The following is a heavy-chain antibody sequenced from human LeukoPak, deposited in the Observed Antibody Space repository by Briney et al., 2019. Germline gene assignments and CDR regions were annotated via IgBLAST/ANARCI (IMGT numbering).Heavy chain of an antibody. CDR1: GYTFTGYY. Sequence: ASVKVSCKASGYTFTGYYVHWVRQAPGQGLEWMGWINPNSGGTNYAQKFQGRVTMTRDTSISTAYMELSRLRSDDTAVYYCARGYGANAYYYYMDVWGKGTTVTVSS. D-gene: IGHD4-17*01. CDR2: INPNSGGT. CDR3: ARGYGANAYYYYMDV. J-gene: IGHJ6*03. V-gene: IGHV1-2*02.